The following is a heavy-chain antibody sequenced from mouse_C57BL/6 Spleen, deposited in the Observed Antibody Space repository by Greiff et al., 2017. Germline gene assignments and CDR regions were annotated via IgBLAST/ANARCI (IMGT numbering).Heavy chain of an antibody. CDR2: IYPGDGDT. V-gene: IGHV1-82*01. CDR1: GYAFSSSW. Sequence: QVQLQQSGPELVKPGASVKISCKASGYAFSSSWMNWVKQRPGKGLEWIGRIYPGDGDTNYNGKFTGKATLTADKSSSTAYMQLSSLTSEDSAVYFCARYDYDDAMDYWGQGTSVTVSS. CDR3: ARYDYDDAMDY. J-gene: IGHJ4*01. D-gene: IGHD2-4*01.